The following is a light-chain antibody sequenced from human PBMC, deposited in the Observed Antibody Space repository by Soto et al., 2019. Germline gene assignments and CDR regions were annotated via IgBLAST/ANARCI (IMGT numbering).Light chain of an antibody. CDR1: QSISSY. J-gene: IGKJ3*01. V-gene: IGKV1-39*01. CDR3: QQTHSLPFT. Sequence: DIQMTQSPSSLSASVGDRVTITCRASQSISSYLHWYQQKPGKAPKLLIYAASSLQSGVPSRFSGSGSGTDFTLTISSLQPEDFATYSCQQTHSLPFTFGPGTIVDIK. CDR2: AAS.